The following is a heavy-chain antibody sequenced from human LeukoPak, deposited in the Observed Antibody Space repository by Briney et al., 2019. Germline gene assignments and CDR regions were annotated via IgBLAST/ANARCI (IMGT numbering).Heavy chain of an antibody. J-gene: IGHJ5*02. CDR1: GFTFSSYG. CDR3: AKDGAAAGYNWFDP. Sequence: QAGGSLRLSCAASGFTFSSYGMHWVRQAPGKGLEWVAVISYDGSNKYYADSVKGRFTISRDNSKNTLYLQMNSLRAEDTAVYYCAKDGAAAGYNWFDPWGQGTLVTVSS. D-gene: IGHD6-13*01. CDR2: ISYDGSNK. V-gene: IGHV3-30*18.